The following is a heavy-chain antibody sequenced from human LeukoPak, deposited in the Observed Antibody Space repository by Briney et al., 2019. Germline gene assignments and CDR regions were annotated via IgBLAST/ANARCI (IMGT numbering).Heavy chain of an antibody. CDR3: ARDLTMVRGVDY. V-gene: IGHV3-21*01. Sequence: PGGSLRLSCAASGFTLSSYVMSWVRQAPGKGLEWVSSISSSSSYIYYADSVKGRFTISRDNAKNSLYLQMNSLRDEDTAVYYCARDLTMVRGVDYWGQGTLVTVSS. J-gene: IGHJ4*02. CDR2: ISSSSSYI. D-gene: IGHD3-10*01. CDR1: GFTLSSYV.